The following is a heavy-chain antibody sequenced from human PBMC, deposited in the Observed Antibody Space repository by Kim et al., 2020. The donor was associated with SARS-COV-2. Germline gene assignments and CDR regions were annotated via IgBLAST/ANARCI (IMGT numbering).Heavy chain of an antibody. J-gene: IGHJ6*02. CDR2: INTNTGNP. D-gene: IGHD2-2*01. CDR1: GYTFTSYA. V-gene: IGHV7-4-1*02. CDR3: ASSYCSSTSCYIHYYYYGMDV. Sequence: ASVKVSCKASGYTFTSYAMNWVRQAPGQGLEWMGWINTNTGNPTYAQGFTGRFVFSLDTSVSTAYLQISSLKAEDTAVYYCASSYCSSTSCYIHYYYYGMDVWGQGTTVTVS.